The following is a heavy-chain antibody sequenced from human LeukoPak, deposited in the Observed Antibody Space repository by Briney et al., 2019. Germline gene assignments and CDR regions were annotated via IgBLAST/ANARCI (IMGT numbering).Heavy chain of an antibody. J-gene: IGHJ3*02. CDR1: GFTFSSYW. CDR2: IKQDGSEK. CDR3: ARESHGRDYYGSGENDAFDI. D-gene: IGHD3-10*01. V-gene: IGHV3-7*01. Sequence: GGSLRLSCAASGFTFSSYWMSWVRQAPGKGLEWVANIKQDGSEKYYVDSVKGRFTISRDNAKNSLYLQMNSLRAEDTAVYYCARESHGRDYYGSGENDAFDIWGQGTMVTVSS.